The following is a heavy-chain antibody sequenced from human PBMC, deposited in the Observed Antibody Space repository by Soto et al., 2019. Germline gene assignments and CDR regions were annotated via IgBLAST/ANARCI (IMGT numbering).Heavy chain of an antibody. CDR1: GFTFSYYW. V-gene: IGHV3-74*01. D-gene: IGHD1-26*01. CDR3: ARGDRGAFDL. CDR2: IHSDGSST. J-gene: IGHJ3*01. Sequence: EVQLVESGGGLVRPGGSLRLSCAASGFTFSYYWMHWVRQAPGKGLVWVSRIHSDGSSTTYADFVKGRFIIYRDNARNTVDLQMNSARVEDTAVYYCARGDRGAFDLWGQGTVVTVSS.